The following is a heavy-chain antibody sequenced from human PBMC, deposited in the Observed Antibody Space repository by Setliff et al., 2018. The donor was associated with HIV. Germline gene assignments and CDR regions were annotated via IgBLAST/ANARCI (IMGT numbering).Heavy chain of an antibody. D-gene: IGHD6-6*01. CDR1: GFTFGSYA. CDR3: ARGRYSSLRWDLSYMDV. Sequence: GSLRLSCAPSGFTFGSYAMSWVRQAPGNGLEWVSVISGMGDSTFYADSLKGRFTISRDNAKNSLYLLMNSLRAEDTAVYYCARGRYSSLRWDLSYMDVWGKGTTVTVSS. CDR2: ISGMGDST. V-gene: IGHV3-23*01. J-gene: IGHJ6*03.